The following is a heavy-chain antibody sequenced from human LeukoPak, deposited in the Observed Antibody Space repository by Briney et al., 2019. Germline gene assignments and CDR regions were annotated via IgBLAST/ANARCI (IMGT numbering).Heavy chain of an antibody. CDR3: ASLPPRGLLTLPEFDY. D-gene: IGHD2-15*01. J-gene: IGHJ4*02. CDR2: ISYDGSNK. V-gene: IGHV3-30-3*01. Sequence: GGSLRLSCAASGFTFSSYAMHWVRQAPGKGLEWVAVISYDGSNKYYADSVKGRFTISRDNSKNTLYLQMNSLRGEDTAVYYCASLPPRGLLTLPEFDYWGQGTLVTVSS. CDR1: GFTFSSYA.